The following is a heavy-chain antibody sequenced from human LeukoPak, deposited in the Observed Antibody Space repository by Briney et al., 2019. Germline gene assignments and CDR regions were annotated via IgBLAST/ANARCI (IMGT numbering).Heavy chain of an antibody. CDR2: ISYDGSNK. CDR1: GFTFSSYA. Sequence: QPGGSLRLSCAASGFTFSSYAMHWVRQAPGKGLEWVAVISYDGSNKYYADSVKGRFTISRDNSKNTLYLQMNSLRAEDAAVYYCARDLGYYDILTGLDYWGQGTLVTVSS. J-gene: IGHJ4*02. V-gene: IGHV3-30-3*01. CDR3: ARDLGYYDILTGLDY. D-gene: IGHD3-9*01.